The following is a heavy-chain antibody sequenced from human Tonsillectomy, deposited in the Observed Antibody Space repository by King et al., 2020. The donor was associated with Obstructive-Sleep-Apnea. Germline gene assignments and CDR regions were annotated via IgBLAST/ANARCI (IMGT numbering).Heavy chain of an antibody. CDR3: ARAGYYYDSSRTMDV. V-gene: IGHV3-30*15. J-gene: IGHJ6*02. D-gene: IGHD3-22*01. CDR2: FSSSCRNN. Sequence: SPSLCFSSSFFHLLISSTHLFRPFPVKFLSFFFFFSSSCRNNYHDACVKGRFTISRDNSKKMVYLQMSSLRAEDTAVYYCARAGYYYDSSRTMDVWGQGTTVTVSS. CDR1: FFHLLISS.